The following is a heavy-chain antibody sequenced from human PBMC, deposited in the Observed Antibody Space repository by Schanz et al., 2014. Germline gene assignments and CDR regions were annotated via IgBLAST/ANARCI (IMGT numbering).Heavy chain of an antibody. D-gene: IGHD5-18*01. CDR1: GFTFSRYW. Sequence: EVQLVESGGELIQPGGSLRLSCAASGFTFSRYWMHWVRQAPGKGLEWVSRLNFDETYTSYADSVKGRFTISRDNAKXXXXXXXXSLRVEDTAVYYCARGGADSAMAHEYWGRGTLVTVSS. CDR3: ARGGADSAMAHEY. J-gene: IGHJ4*02. V-gene: IGHV3-74*01. CDR2: LNFDETYT.